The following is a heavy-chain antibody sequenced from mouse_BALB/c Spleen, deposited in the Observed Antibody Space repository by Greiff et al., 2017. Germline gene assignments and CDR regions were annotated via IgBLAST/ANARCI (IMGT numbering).Heavy chain of an antibody. V-gene: IGHV5-6-3*01. CDR2: INSNGGST. Sequence: DVHLVESGGGLVQPGGSLKLSCAASGFTFSSYGMSWVRQTPDKRLELVATINSNGGSTYYPDSVKGRFTISRDNAKNTLYLQMSSLKSEDTAMYYCARAPMIRAMDYWGQGTSVTVSS. D-gene: IGHD2-4*01. CDR3: ARAPMIRAMDY. CDR1: GFTFSSYG. J-gene: IGHJ4*01.